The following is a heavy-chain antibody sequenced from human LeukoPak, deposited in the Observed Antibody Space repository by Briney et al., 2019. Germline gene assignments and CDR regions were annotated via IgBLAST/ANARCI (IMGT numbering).Heavy chain of an antibody. Sequence: VGSLRLSCAVSGFTFSKFWMSWVRQAPGRGLEWVANIHLEGNEKYHVESVKGRFTISRDNTKNLLFLQMNDLRVEDTAVYYCARGDDFSGDHWGQGTLVTVSS. D-gene: IGHD1-1*01. V-gene: IGHV3-7*04. CDR2: IHLEGNEK. J-gene: IGHJ4*02. CDR3: ARGDDFSGDH. CDR1: GFTFSKFW.